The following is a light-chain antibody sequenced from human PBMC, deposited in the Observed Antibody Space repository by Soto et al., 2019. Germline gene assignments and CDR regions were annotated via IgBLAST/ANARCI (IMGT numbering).Light chain of an antibody. CDR1: QDISNY. Sequence: DIQMTQSPSSLSASVGDRVTITCQASQDISNYLNWYQQKPGKAPKLLIYDASNLETGVPSRFSGSGSGTDFTFTISSLQPEDIATYYCQQQTLFGQGTKLEIK. V-gene: IGKV1-33*01. CDR3: QQQTL. CDR2: DAS. J-gene: IGKJ2*01.